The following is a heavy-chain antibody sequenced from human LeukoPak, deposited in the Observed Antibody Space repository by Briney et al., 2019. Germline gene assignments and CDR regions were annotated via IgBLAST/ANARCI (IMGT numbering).Heavy chain of an antibody. J-gene: IGHJ4*02. V-gene: IGHV3-23*01. CDR2: ISSSGVNT. CDR1: GFTFSTSA. D-gene: IGHD6-13*01. CDR3: AKDWDISNWYGKFDS. Sequence: PGGSLRLSCAASGFTFSTSAMTWVRQAPGKGLEWVSSISSSGVNTYYAGSVKGRFTISRDNSKNTLSLQMNSLRAEDTAVYYCAKDWDISNWYGKFDSWGQGTLVTVSS.